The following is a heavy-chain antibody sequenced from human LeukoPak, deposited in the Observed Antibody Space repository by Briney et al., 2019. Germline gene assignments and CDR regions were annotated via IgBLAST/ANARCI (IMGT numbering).Heavy chain of an antibody. J-gene: IGHJ4*02. CDR2: INHNGST. Sequence: SETLSLTCAVYGGSFSGYYWSWIRQPPGKGLEWIGEINHNGSTNYNPSLKSRATISVDTSKNRFSLKLSSVIGAATGVYYCARRRGLVRRYFDYWGQGTLVTVSS. CDR1: GGSFSGYY. CDR3: ARRRGLVRRYFDY. D-gene: IGHD6-19*01. V-gene: IGHV4-34*01.